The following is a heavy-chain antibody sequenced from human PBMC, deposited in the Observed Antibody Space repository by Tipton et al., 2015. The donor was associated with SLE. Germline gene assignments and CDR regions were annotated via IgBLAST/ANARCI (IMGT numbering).Heavy chain of an antibody. CDR2: IYPGDSDT. CDR1: GFTFTSYW. J-gene: IGHJ3*02. D-gene: IGHD3-10*01. V-gene: IGHV5-51*03. Sequence: QLVQSGAEVKKPGESLKISCKGSGFTFTSYWIGWVRQLPGKGLEWMGIIYPGDSDTRYSLSFQGQVTISADNSITTAYLQWSSLKASDTAMYYCAKGKSGSYRDVFNIWGQGTMVTVSS. CDR3: AKGKSGSYRDVFNI.